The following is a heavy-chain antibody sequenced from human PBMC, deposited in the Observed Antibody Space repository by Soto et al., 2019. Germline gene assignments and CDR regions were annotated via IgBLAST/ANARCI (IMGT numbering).Heavy chain of an antibody. V-gene: IGHV1-69*02. D-gene: IGHD3-10*01. CDR2: VIPILGIA. CDR3: AILNYGDYYYYYMDG. Sequence: SVKVSCKASGGTFSSYTISWVRQAPGQGLEWMGRVIPILGIANYAQKFQGRVTITADKSTSTAYMELSSLRSEDTAVYYCAILNYGDYYYYYMDGWGKGITVNVSS. J-gene: IGHJ6*03. CDR1: GGTFSSYT.